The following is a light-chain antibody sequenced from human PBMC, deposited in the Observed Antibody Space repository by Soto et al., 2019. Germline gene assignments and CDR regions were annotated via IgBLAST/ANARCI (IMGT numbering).Light chain of an antibody. CDR1: QSVSSD. J-gene: IGKJ1*01. CDR3: EQYNTMHLKME. Sequence: VVTQSPATLSVFPGETATLSCRASQSVSSDLAWYQQRPGQAPRLLIYGAATRATGIPARFRGSGSGTEFRLTNNSLLSEDFATYYCEQYNTMHLKMEFGRGTKVNIK. CDR2: GAA. V-gene: IGKV3-15*01.